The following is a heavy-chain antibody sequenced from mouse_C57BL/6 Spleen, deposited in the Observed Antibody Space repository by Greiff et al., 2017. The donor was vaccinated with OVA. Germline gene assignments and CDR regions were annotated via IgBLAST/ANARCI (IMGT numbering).Heavy chain of an antibody. CDR2: INPYNGGT. D-gene: IGHD1-1*01. J-gene: IGHJ4*01. CDR3: ARGDDYYGSSSYAMDY. CDR1: GYTFTDYY. Sequence: EVQLQQSGPVLVKPGASVKMSCKASGYTFTDYYMNWVKQSHGKSLEWIGVINPYNGGTSYNQKFKGKATLTVDKSSSTAYMELNSLTSEDSAVYYCARGDDYYGSSSYAMDYWGQGTSVTVSS. V-gene: IGHV1-19*01.